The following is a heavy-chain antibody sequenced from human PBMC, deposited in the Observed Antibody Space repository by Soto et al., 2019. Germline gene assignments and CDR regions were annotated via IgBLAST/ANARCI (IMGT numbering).Heavy chain of an antibody. CDR3: ARGGAAAGTDWFDA. D-gene: IGHD6-13*01. V-gene: IGHV1-8*01. Sequence: QVQLVQSGAEVKKPGASVKVSCKASGYTFISYDINWVRQATGQGLEWMGWMNSNRGTTGYGQKFQGRVAMTRDTSTTTAYMELSDLRSEATAVYYCARGGAAAGTDWFDAWGQGTPVTVSS. J-gene: IGHJ5*02. CDR1: GYTFISYD. CDR2: MNSNRGTT.